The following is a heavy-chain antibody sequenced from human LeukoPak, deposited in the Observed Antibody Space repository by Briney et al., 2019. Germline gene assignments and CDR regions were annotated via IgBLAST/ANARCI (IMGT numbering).Heavy chain of an antibody. V-gene: IGHV1-2*02. D-gene: IGHD6-19*01. CDR2: INPNSGGT. CDR3: ARGRLEYSSGWYNY. Sequence: ASVKVSCKASGYTFTGYYMHWVRQAPGQGLEWMGWINPNSGGTNYAQKFQGRVTMTRDTSISTAYMELSRLRSDDTAVYYCARGRLEYSSGWYNYWGQGTLVTVSS. J-gene: IGHJ4*02. CDR1: GYTFTGYY.